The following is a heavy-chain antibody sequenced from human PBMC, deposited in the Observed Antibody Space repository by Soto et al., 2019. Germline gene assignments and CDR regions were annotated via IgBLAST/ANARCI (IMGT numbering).Heavy chain of an antibody. CDR1: VFTFSNYG. Sequence: QVQLVESGGGVVQPGRSLRLSCAASVFTFSNYGMHWVRLAPGKGLEWVAVVSYDGRNKYYADSVKGRFTISRDNSRNTLYVQMNSLRSEDTALYYCAKDRRYSGTYMDGFYHHGMDVWGQGTTVAVSS. J-gene: IGHJ6*02. D-gene: IGHD1-26*01. CDR3: AKDRRYSGTYMDGFYHHGMDV. CDR2: VSYDGRNK. V-gene: IGHV3-30*18.